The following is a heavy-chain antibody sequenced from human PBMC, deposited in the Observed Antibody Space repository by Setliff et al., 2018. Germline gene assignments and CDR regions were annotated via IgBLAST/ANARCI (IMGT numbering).Heavy chain of an antibody. V-gene: IGHV4-39*07. Sequence: SETLSLTCSVSGGSFTNTNNYWGWIRQPPGKGLEWIGSIYNSGYTHYKPSLQSRVTISVDTSKSQFSLNLSNVTAADTAVYCCASGLGFDYWGPGSLVTVSS. D-gene: IGHD7-27*01. CDR2: IYNSGYT. CDR1: GGSFTNTNNY. J-gene: IGHJ4*01. CDR3: ASGLGFDY.